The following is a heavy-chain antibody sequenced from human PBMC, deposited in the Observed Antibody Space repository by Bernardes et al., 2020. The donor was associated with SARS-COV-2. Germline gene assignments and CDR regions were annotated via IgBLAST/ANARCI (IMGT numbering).Heavy chain of an antibody. V-gene: IGHV4-39*01. D-gene: IGHD3-22*01. CDR3: ARNYYDSSGYYSDY. Sequence: SETLSLTCTVSGGSISSSSYYWVWIRQPPGKGLEWIGSIYYSGSTYYNPSLKSRVTISVDTSKNQFSLKLSSVTAADTAVYYCARNYYDSSGYYSDYWGQGTLVTVSS. CDR2: IYYSGST. J-gene: IGHJ4*02. CDR1: GGSISSSSYY.